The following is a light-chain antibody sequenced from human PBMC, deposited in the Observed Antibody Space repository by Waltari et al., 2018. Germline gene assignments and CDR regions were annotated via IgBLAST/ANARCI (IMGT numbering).Light chain of an antibody. CDR3: QQYNTWPPLT. CDR2: GAS. V-gene: IGKV3-15*01. Sequence: EIVMTQSPATLPVSPGERATLSCRASQTITDNLAWYQQKPGQAPRLLIYGASTRATGVPARFRGSGSGTEFTLTISSLQSEDFGLYYCQQYNTWPPLTFGGGTKVEIK. CDR1: QTITDN. J-gene: IGKJ4*01.